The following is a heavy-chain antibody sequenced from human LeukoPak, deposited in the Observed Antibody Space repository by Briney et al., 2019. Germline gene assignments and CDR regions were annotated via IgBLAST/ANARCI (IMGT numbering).Heavy chain of an antibody. J-gene: IGHJ3*02. CDR1: GGSISSGSYY. CDR2: IYTSGST. Sequence: PSETMSLTCTVSGGSISSGSYYWSWIRQPAGKGLEWIGRIYTSGSTNYNPSLKSRVTISVDTSKNQFSLKLSSVTAADTAVYYCASEDGYNWVRAFDIWGQGTMVTVSS. V-gene: IGHV4-61*02. D-gene: IGHD5-24*01. CDR3: ASEDGYNWVRAFDI.